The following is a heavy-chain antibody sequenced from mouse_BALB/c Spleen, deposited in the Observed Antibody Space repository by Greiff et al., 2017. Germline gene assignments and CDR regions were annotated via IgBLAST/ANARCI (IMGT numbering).Heavy chain of an antibody. V-gene: IGHV5-17*02. CDR3: ARPSTMIGGFAY. CDR1: GFTFSSFG. CDR2: ISSGSSTI. J-gene: IGHJ3*01. Sequence: EVQLVESGGGLVQPGGSRKLSCAASGFTFSSFGMHWVRQAPEKGLEWVAYISSGSSTIYYADTVKGRFTISRDNPKNTLFLQMTSLRSEDTAMYYCARPSTMIGGFAYWGQGTLVTVSA. D-gene: IGHD2-4*01.